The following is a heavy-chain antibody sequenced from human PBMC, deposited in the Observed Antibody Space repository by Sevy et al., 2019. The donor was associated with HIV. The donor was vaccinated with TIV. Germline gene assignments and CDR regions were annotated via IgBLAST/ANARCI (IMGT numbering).Heavy chain of an antibody. CDR1: GFTFSSYW. CDR2: IKQNMSEK. D-gene: IGHD3-22*01. Sequence: GGSLRLSCAASGFTFSSYWMTWVRQAPGKGLEWVANIKQNMSEKYYADSVKGRFTISRDNARNSLYLQMQILRAEDTAVDLCARAQQVTMLVVIGGLYFDFWGQGTLVTVSS. J-gene: IGHJ4*02. V-gene: IGHV3-7*01. CDR3: ARAQQVTMLVVIGGLYFDF.